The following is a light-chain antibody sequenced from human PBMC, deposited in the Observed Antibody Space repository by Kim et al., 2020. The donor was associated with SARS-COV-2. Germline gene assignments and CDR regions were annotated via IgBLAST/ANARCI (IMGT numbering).Light chain of an antibody. CDR3: RAWDSSVV. Sequence: SYELTQPPSVSVSPGQTASITCSGDKLGDKYACWYQQKPGQSPVLVIYQDSKRPSGIPERFSGSNSGNTATLTISGTQAMDEADYYCRAWDSSVVFGGGTKLTVL. V-gene: IGLV3-1*01. CDR2: QDS. J-gene: IGLJ2*01. CDR1: KLGDKY.